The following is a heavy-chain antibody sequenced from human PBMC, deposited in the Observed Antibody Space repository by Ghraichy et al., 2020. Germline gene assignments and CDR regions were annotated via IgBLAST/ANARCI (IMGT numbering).Heavy chain of an antibody. CDR3: ARDLWAFDI. CDR1: GFDVSINR. CDR2: IYSGGTT. Sequence: GGSLRLSCVCSGFDVSINRMSWVRQAPGKGLEWVSAIYSGGTTDYADSVKGRFTFSRDNSKNTVYLQMNSLRVDDTAMYYCARDLWAFDIWGQGTLVTVSS. J-gene: IGHJ3*02. D-gene: IGHD2-21*01. V-gene: IGHV3-53*01.